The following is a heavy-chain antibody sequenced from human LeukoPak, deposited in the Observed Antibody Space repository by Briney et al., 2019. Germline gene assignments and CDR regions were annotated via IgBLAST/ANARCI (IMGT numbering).Heavy chain of an antibody. CDR1: GFTFSSYS. J-gene: IGHJ4*02. V-gene: IGHV3-21*05. D-gene: IGHD3-22*01. CDR2: ISSSSSYT. CDR3: ASINYYDSSGYPDY. Sequence: GGSLRLSCAASGFTFSSYSMNWVRQAPGKGLEWVSYISSSSSYTNYADSVKGRFTISRDNAKNSLYLQMNSLRAEDTAVYYCASINYYDSSGYPDYWGQGTLVTVSS.